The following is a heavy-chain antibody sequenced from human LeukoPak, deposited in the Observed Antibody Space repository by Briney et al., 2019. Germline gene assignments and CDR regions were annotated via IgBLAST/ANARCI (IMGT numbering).Heavy chain of an antibody. CDR3: AGCRAVAGCS. V-gene: IGHV4-61*05. D-gene: IGHD6-19*01. J-gene: IGHJ5*02. Sequence: PSETLSLTCSVSGGSINNHTSYWGWIRQPPGKGLEWIGRIYASGSTNHNPSLKSRVTISVDMSKNQLSLKLSSVTAADTAVYYCAGCRAVAGCSWGQGTLVTVSS. CDR1: GGSINNHTSY. CDR2: IYASGST.